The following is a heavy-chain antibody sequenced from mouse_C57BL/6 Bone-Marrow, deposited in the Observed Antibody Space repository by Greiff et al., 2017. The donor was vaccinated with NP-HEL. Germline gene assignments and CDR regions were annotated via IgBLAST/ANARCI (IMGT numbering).Heavy chain of an antibody. CDR3: ARLYSNYAMDY. CDR1: GFTFSDYY. D-gene: IGHD2-5*01. Sequence: EVKLVESGGGLVQPGGSLKLSCAASGFTFSDYYMYWVRQTPEKRLEWVAYISNGGGSTYYPDTVKGRFPISRDNAKNTLYLQMSRLKSEDTAMYYCARLYSNYAMDYWGQGTSVTVSS. J-gene: IGHJ4*01. CDR2: ISNGGGST. V-gene: IGHV5-12*01.